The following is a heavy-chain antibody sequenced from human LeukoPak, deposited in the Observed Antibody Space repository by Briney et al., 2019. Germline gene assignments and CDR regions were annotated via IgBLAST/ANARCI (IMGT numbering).Heavy chain of an antibody. J-gene: IGHJ4*02. CDR2: INPSGGST. V-gene: IGHV1-46*01. CDR3: ARAGIYYDSSGYYHY. Sequence: ASVKVSCKASGFTFTSYYMHWVRQAPGQGLEWMGIINPSGGSTSYAQKFQGRVTMTRDTSTSTVYMELSSLRSEDTAVYYCARAGIYYDSSGYYHYWGQGTLVTVSS. D-gene: IGHD3-22*01. CDR1: GFTFTSYY.